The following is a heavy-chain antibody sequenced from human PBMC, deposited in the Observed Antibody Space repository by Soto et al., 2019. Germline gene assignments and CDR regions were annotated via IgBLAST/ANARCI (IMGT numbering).Heavy chain of an antibody. CDR1: GGNFSRHV. Sequence: QVQLVQSGAEVRKPGSSVNVSCKASGGNFSRHVLSWVRQAPGQGLEWLGRIIPIFGTSNLAQRYQDRVTISVDESTNTAYMEMRSLRPEDTAVYYCARDKRVPWFGAALPYYHGMDVWGQGTTVIVSS. D-gene: IGHD3-10*01. J-gene: IGHJ6*02. V-gene: IGHV1-69*15. CDR3: ARDKRVPWFGAALPYYHGMDV. CDR2: IIPIFGTS.